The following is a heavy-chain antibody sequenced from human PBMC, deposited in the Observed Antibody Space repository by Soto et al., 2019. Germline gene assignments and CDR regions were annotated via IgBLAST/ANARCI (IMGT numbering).Heavy chain of an antibody. D-gene: IGHD3-10*01. Sequence: SVKVSCKASGGTFSSYAISWVRQAPGQGLEWMGGIIPIFGTANYAQKFQGRVTITADESTSTAYMELSSLRSEDTAVYYCARGGVTMVRGISPGYGMDVWGQGTTVTVS. J-gene: IGHJ6*01. CDR3: ARGGVTMVRGISPGYGMDV. V-gene: IGHV1-69*13. CDR2: IIPIFGTA. CDR1: GGTFSSYA.